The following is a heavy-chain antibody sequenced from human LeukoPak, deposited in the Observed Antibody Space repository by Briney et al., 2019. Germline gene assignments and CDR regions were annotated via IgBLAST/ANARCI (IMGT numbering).Heavy chain of an antibody. CDR3: ARDGLSYTNPNNWFDP. Sequence: ASVKVSCKASGYPFTGYYINWVRRAPGQGLEWMGWISAYNGDTNYAQNLQGRVTMTTDTSTDTAYMELRSLRSDDTAVYYCARDGLSYTNPNNWFDPWGQGTLVTVSS. V-gene: IGHV1-18*01. CDR2: ISAYNGDT. CDR1: GYPFTGYY. D-gene: IGHD2-2*02. J-gene: IGHJ5*02.